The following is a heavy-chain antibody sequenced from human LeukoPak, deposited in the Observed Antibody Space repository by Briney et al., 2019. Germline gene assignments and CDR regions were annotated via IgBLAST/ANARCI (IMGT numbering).Heavy chain of an antibody. J-gene: IGHJ4*02. CDR2: IYHSGST. V-gene: IGHV4-38-2*02. Sequence: SETLSLTCTVSDYSISSGYYWGWIRQPPGKGLEWIGSIYHSGSTYYNPSLKSRLTISADTSKNQFSLRLSSVTAADTAVYYCVRVDNGGNYFDYWGQGTLVTVSS. CDR1: DYSISSGYY. CDR3: VRVDNGGNYFDY. D-gene: IGHD4-23*01.